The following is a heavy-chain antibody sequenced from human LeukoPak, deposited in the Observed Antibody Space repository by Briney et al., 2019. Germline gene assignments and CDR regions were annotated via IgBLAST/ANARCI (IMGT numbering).Heavy chain of an antibody. D-gene: IGHD3-22*01. J-gene: IGHJ3*02. CDR2: IRYDGSNK. CDR1: GFTFSSYG. CDR3: AKEGVVVVAYDAFDI. Sequence: GGSLRLSCAASGFTFSSYGMHWVRQAPGKGLEWVAFIRYDGSNKYYADSVKGRFTISRDNSKNTLYLQMNGLRAEDTAVYYCAKEGVVVVAYDAFDIWGQGTMVTVSS. V-gene: IGHV3-30*02.